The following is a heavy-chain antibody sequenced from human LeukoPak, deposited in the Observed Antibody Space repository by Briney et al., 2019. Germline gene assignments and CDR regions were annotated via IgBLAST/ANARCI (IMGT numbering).Heavy chain of an antibody. J-gene: IGHJ5*02. D-gene: IGHD3-3*01. Sequence: PSETQSLTCTVSGGSISSYYWSWIRQPAGKGLEWIGRIYTSGSTNYNPSLKSRVTMSVDTSKNQFSLKLSSVTAADTAVYYCASSYYDFWSGYQNWFDPWGQGTLVTVSS. V-gene: IGHV4-4*07. CDR3: ASSYYDFWSGYQNWFDP. CDR2: IYTSGST. CDR1: GGSISSYY.